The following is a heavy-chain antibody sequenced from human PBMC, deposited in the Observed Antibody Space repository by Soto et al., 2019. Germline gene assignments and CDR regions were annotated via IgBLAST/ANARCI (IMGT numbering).Heavy chain of an antibody. CDR2: VTGSGRNT. CDR3: AKDVRGSFSNFDS. V-gene: IGHV3-23*01. CDR1: GFTFSSYA. D-gene: IGHD1-26*01. Sequence: GGSLRLSCAASGFTFSSYAMSWVRQAPGKGLEWVSVVTGSGRNTYYADSVKSRFTISRDNSKNAVYLRMNSLRAEDTALYYCAKDVRGSFSNFDSWGQGTLVTVSS. J-gene: IGHJ4*02.